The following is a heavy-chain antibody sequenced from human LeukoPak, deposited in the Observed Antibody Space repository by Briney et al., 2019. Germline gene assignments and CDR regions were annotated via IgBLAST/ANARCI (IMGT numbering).Heavy chain of an antibody. J-gene: IGHJ6*03. Sequence: GSLRLSCATSGFSFGNYAMNWVRQAPGKGLEWVSGISASGGTTYYADSVRGRFTISRDNSKNTLFLQVNGLRPEDTAVYYCAKSWGYTRPYYNYMDVWGKGTTVTVSS. D-gene: IGHD3-16*02. CDR2: ISASGGTT. V-gene: IGHV3-23*01. CDR3: AKSWGYTRPYYNYMDV. CDR1: GFSFGNYA.